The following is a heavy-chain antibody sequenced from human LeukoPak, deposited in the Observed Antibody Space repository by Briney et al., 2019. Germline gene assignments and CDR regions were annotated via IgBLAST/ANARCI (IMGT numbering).Heavy chain of an antibody. Sequence: GGSLRLSCAASGFTFSSYWMSWVRQAPGKGLEWVANIKQDGSEKYYVDSVKGRFTISRDNAKNSLYLQMNSLRAEDTAVYYCARVVTVAWSERRPGYYYMDVWGKGTTVTVSS. D-gene: IGHD1-1*01. CDR2: IKQDGSEK. V-gene: IGHV3-7*01. CDR3: ARVVTVAWSERRPGYYYMDV. J-gene: IGHJ6*03. CDR1: GFTFSSYW.